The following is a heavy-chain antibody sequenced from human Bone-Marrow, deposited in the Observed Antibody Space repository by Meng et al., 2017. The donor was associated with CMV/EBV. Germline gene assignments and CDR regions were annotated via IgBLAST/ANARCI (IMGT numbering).Heavy chain of an antibody. CDR2: IRNSSDIT. Sequence: GESLKISCAASGFTVNNYDMNWVRQPPGKGLEWISYIRNSSDITYYADSVKGRFTISRDNAKNSLYLQMSNLRAEDTAIYSCTVGPFDYWGQGSLVTVSS. J-gene: IGHJ4*02. CDR3: TVGPFDY. V-gene: IGHV3-48*03. CDR1: GFTVNNYD. D-gene: IGHD4-23*01.